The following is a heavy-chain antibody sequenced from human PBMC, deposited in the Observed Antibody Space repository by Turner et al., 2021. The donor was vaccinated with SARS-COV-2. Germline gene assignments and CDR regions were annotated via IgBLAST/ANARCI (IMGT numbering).Heavy chain of an antibody. D-gene: IGHD6-19*01. V-gene: IGHV1-18*01. CDR3: ARAWGEGKVVAGTIDY. J-gene: IGHJ4*02. CDR2: ISDYNGNT. CDR1: GYTFTSYG. Sequence: QVQLVQSGPAVTKPVASVTVSCTASGYTFTSYGISWVRQAPGQGLEWMGRISDYNGNTNDAKKIQGRVTMTTDTSTSTAYMELRSLRSDDTAVYYCARAWGEGKVVAGTIDYWGQGTLVTVSS.